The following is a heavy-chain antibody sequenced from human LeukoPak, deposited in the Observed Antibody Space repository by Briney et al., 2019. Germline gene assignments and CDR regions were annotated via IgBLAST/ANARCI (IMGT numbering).Heavy chain of an antibody. D-gene: IGHD6-19*01. V-gene: IGHV5-51*01. Sequence: GEALKISCKGSGYSFATYWIGWVRQMPGKGLELMGIMYPGDSGTRYSPSLQGQVTITADKSITTAYLQWRSLNASATAMYYCARLSRPRYNSAWYEGWFDHWGQGTLVTVSS. CDR3: ARLSRPRYNSAWYEGWFDH. J-gene: IGHJ5*02. CDR1: GYSFATYW. CDR2: MYPGDSGT.